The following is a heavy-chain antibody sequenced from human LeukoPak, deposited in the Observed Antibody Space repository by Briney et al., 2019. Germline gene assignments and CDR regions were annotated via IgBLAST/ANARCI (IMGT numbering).Heavy chain of an antibody. CDR3: ARRSVFDI. CDR1: GYTCTRHW. V-gene: IGHV5-10-1*01. Sequence: PGAPLHICCEAGGYTCTRHWSWWRQPMGGEGLEWMGMIDPSDTYSNSSPSFQGPITISVDKSNSTAYLQWNSLKASATDLYYCARRSVFDIWGQGTMVTVSS. D-gene: IGHD6-19*01. J-gene: IGHJ3*02. CDR2: IDPSDTYS.